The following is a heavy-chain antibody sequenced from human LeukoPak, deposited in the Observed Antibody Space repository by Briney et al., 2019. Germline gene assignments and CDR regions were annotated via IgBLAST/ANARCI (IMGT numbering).Heavy chain of an antibody. D-gene: IGHD4-17*01. CDR3: ARHGYGDYTYYFDY. Sequence: PSETLSLTCTVSGGSISSSSYYWGWLRQPPGKGLEWIGGIYYSGSTYYNPSLKSRVTISVDTSKNQFSQKLSSVTAADTAVCYCARHGYGDYTYYFDYWGQGTLVTVSS. CDR1: GGSISSSSYY. J-gene: IGHJ4*02. CDR2: IYYSGST. V-gene: IGHV4-39*01.